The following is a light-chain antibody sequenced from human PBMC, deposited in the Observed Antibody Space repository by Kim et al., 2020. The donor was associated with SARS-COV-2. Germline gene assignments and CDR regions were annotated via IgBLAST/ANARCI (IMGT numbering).Light chain of an antibody. Sequence: DIQMTQSPSSLSASVGDRVTITCQASQDINNYLNWYQQKPGKAPNLLIYDVSNLATGVPSRFSGSRSGTDFTLTISSLQPEDFATYYCQQYDNLPFTFGGGTKVEIK. V-gene: IGKV1-33*01. CDR2: DVS. CDR3: QQYDNLPFT. J-gene: IGKJ4*01. CDR1: QDINNY.